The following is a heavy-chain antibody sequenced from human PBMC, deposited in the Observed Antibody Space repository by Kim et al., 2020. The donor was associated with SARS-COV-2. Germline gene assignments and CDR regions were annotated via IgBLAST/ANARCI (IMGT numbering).Heavy chain of an antibody. CDR3: ARDPYDTGQENYYGMDV. V-gene: IGHV1-46*01. D-gene: IGHD3-22*01. CDR1: GYTLTSSY. J-gene: IGHJ6*01. Sequence: ASVKVSCKASGYTLTSSYMHRVRQAPGQGLEWMGIINPSGGSTSYAQKFQGRVTMTRDKSTSTVYMELSSLRSEATAVYYCARDPYDTGQENYYGMDVWG. CDR2: INPSGGST.